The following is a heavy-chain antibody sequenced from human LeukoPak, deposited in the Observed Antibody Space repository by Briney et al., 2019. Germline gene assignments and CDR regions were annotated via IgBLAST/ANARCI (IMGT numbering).Heavy chain of an antibody. V-gene: IGHV4-4*02. CDR2: IYHSGGT. J-gene: IGHJ4*02. CDR3: ARGGYCSSTSCYVFDS. D-gene: IGHD2-2*01. Sequence: SETLSLTCGVSGGSIISSNWWSWVRQPPGKGLEWIGEIYHSGGTNYNPSLKSRVTISVDKSKSQFSLELTSVTAADTALYYCARGGYCSSTSCYVFDSWGQGTLVTVSS. CDR1: GGSIISSNW.